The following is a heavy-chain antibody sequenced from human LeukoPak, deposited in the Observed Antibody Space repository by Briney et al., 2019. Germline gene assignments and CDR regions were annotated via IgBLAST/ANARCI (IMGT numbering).Heavy chain of an antibody. Sequence: SETLSLTCAVYGGSFSDYDWSWIRQPPGKGLEWIGEINQSGGTNCDPSLKSRVTMSIDTSKGQFSLNLRSVTAADTAVYYCARYVPVRTGTTRASFDYWGQGTLVTVSS. V-gene: IGHV4-34*01. CDR3: ARYVPVRTGTTRASFDY. D-gene: IGHD1-1*01. CDR1: GGSFSDYD. CDR2: INQSGGT. J-gene: IGHJ4*02.